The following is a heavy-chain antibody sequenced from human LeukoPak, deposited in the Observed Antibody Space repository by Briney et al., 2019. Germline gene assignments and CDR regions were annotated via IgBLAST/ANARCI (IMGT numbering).Heavy chain of an antibody. J-gene: IGHJ4*02. CDR1: GFSLSTSGVC. CDR3: ARILYDNRYFDY. V-gene: IGHV2-70*11. CDR2: IDWDDDK. Sequence: SGPALVKPTQTLTLTCTFSGFSLSTSGVCVNWIRQPPGKALEWLARIDWDDDKYYSTSLKTRLTISKDTSKNQVVLTMTNVDPMDTATYYCARILYDNRYFDYWGQGTLVTVSS. D-gene: IGHD3-22*01.